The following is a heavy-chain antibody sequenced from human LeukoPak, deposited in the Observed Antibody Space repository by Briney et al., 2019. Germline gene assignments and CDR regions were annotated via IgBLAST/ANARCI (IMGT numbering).Heavy chain of an antibody. CDR3: ARYRSSPIKAFDT. J-gene: IGHJ3*02. D-gene: IGHD6-6*01. CDR2: IKQDGSEK. V-gene: IGHV3-7*01. CDR1: GFTFSSYW. Sequence: GGSLRLSCEASGFTFSSYWMSWVRQAPGKGLEWVANIKQDGSEKYYVDSLKGRFTVSRDNAQNSLFLQMNSLRAEDTAVYFCARYRSSPIKAFDTWGQGTMVTAS.